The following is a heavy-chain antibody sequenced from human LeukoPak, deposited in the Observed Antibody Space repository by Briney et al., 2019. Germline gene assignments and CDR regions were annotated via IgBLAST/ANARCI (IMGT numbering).Heavy chain of an antibody. CDR3: ARDKGFWSGHDAFDI. CDR2: IKQDGSVK. V-gene: IGHV3-7*01. CDR1: GFTFSSYW. J-gene: IGHJ3*02. Sequence: GGSLRLSCGASGFTFSSYWMSWVRQAPGKGLEWVANIKQDGSVKYYVDSVKGRFTISRDNAKNSLHLQMNSLRAEDTAVYYCARDKGFWSGHDAFDIWGQGTMVTVSS. D-gene: IGHD3-3*01.